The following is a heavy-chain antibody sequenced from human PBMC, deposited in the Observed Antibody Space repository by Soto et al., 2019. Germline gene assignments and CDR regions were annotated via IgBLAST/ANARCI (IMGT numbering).Heavy chain of an antibody. CDR2: IIPILGIA. Sequence: ASVKVSCKASGGTFSSYTISWVRQAPGQGLEWMGRIIPILGIANYAQKFQGRVTITADKSTSTAYMELSSLRSEDTAVYYCARYGGVVPAARYYYYYMDVWGKGTTVTSP. D-gene: IGHD2-2*01. CDR1: GGTFSSYT. J-gene: IGHJ6*03. CDR3: ARYGGVVPAARYYYYYMDV. V-gene: IGHV1-69*02.